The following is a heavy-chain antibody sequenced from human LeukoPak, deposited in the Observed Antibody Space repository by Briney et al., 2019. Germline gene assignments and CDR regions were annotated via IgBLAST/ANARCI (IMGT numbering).Heavy chain of an antibody. CDR3: ARHLQTIQKYFDL. Sequence: GGSLRLSCAASGFTFSDYYMSWIRQAPGKGLEWVSTLSGSDSSTYYADSVKGRFIFSRDNSKNTLYLQMNSLRAEDTAVFYCARHLQTIQKYFDLWGRGTLVTVSS. D-gene: IGHD1-1*01. CDR2: LSGSDSST. J-gene: IGHJ2*01. CDR1: GFTFSDYY. V-gene: IGHV3-23*01.